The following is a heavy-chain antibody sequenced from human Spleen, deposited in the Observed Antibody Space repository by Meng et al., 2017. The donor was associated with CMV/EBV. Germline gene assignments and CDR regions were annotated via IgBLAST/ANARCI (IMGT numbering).Heavy chain of an antibody. CDR3: ASEDV. Sequence: GESLKISCAASGFTVNSNYMTLVRQAPGKGLEWVSVIYISGRTYYADSVKGRFTISRDNSKNTLYLQMNSLTADDTAVYYCASEDVWGQGTTVTVSS. CDR2: IYISGRT. J-gene: IGHJ6*02. V-gene: IGHV3-66*03. CDR1: GFTVNSNY.